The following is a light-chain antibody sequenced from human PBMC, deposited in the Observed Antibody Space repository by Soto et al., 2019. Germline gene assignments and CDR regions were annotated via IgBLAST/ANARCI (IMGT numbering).Light chain of an antibody. Sequence: QSVLTQPASVSGSPGQSITISCTGTSSDVGDYNYVSWYQQHPGKAPKLMIYDVRNRPSGVSNRFSGSKSGNTASLTISGLQAEDEADYYCSSYTSSSTLVVFGTGTKVTVL. CDR3: SSYTSSSTLVV. CDR1: SSDVGDYNY. CDR2: DVR. V-gene: IGLV2-14*01. J-gene: IGLJ1*01.